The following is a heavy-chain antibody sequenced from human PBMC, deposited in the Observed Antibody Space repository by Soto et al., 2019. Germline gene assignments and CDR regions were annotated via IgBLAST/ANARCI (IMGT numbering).Heavy chain of an antibody. CDR3: AGRDILSGYFSY. J-gene: IGHJ4*02. Sequence: GASVKVSCKASGYTFTSYGISWVRQAPGQGLEWMGWISAYNGDTGSAQKFQGRVTMTRNTSISTVHMELSSLRSGDTAVYYCAGRDILSGYFSYWGQGTQVTVSS. CDR1: GYTFTSYG. D-gene: IGHD3-9*01. V-gene: IGHV1-18*04. CDR2: ISAYNGDT.